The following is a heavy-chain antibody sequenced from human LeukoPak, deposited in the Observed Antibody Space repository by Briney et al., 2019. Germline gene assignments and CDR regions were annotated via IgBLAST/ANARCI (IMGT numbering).Heavy chain of an antibody. V-gene: IGHV3-30*04. CDR3: ARASPYIAVAPNYYYMGV. J-gene: IGHJ6*03. CDR2: ISYDGSNK. Sequence: GGSLRLSCAASRFSFSIYAMHWVRQAPGKGLEWVSIISYDGSNKYYADSVKGRFTISRDNSKNTLYLHMNSLNTEDTAVYYCARASPYIAVAPNYYYMGVWGKGTTVTVSS. D-gene: IGHD6-19*01. CDR1: RFSFSIYA.